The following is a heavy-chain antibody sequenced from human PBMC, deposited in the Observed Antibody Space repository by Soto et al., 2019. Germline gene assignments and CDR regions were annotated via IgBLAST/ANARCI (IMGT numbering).Heavy chain of an antibody. J-gene: IGHJ4*02. Sequence: EVQLVESGGAIVQPGGSLRLSCATSGFTFSSYPIHWVRQAPGKGPVWVSRITEDGSGTTYADSVKGRFTVTRDNAKNTMYLQMSGLGAEDTAVYHCVRGTHGWRGMDYWGQGTLVTVSS. CDR3: VRGTHGWRGMDY. CDR2: ITEDGSGT. V-gene: IGHV3-74*01. D-gene: IGHD6-19*01. CDR1: GFTFSSYP.